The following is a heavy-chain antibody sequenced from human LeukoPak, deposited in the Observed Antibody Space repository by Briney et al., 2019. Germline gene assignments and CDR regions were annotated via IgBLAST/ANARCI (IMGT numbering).Heavy chain of an antibody. D-gene: IGHD3-22*01. J-gene: IGHJ4*02. Sequence: GGSLRLSCAASEFTFSSYSMKWVRQAPGKGLVWVSRINSDGSSTSYADSVKGRFTISRDNAKNTLYLQMNSLRAEDTAVYYCAREGGSGYYFDYWGQGTLVTVSS. CDR2: INSDGSST. V-gene: IGHV3-74*01. CDR3: AREGGSGYYFDY. CDR1: EFTFSSYS.